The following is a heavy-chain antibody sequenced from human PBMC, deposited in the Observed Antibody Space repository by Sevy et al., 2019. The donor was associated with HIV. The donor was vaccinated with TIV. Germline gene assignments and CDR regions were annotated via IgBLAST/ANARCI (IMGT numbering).Heavy chain of an antibody. J-gene: IGHJ6*02. D-gene: IGHD3-10*01. Sequence: GGSLRLSCAASRFILRGYHMNWVRQAPGKGLEWVSYVDASSAYIYYADSVKGRLTISRDDAKNSLYLQMNSLRAEDTAVYYCARMDYGSQSYYTGYYGMDVWSQGTTVTVSS. CDR1: RFILRGYH. CDR3: ARMDYGSQSYYTGYYGMDV. CDR2: VDASSAYI. V-gene: IGHV3-21*01.